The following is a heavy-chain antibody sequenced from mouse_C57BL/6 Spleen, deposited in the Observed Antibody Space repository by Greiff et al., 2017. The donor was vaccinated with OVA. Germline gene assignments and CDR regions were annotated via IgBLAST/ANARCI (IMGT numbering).Heavy chain of an antibody. CDR1: GFTFSSYP. CDR2: ISGGGGNT. CDR3: ARHEGGWDWYCDV. D-gene: IGHD2-3*01. J-gene: IGHJ1*03. V-gene: IGHV5-9*01. Sequence: EVKVVESGGGLVKPGGSLKLSCAASGFTFSSYPMSWVRQTPEKRLEWVATISGGGGNTYYPDSVQGRFPISRDNAKNTLYRQMSRLRAEDTAWYYCARHEGGWDWYCDVWGTGTTVTVSS.